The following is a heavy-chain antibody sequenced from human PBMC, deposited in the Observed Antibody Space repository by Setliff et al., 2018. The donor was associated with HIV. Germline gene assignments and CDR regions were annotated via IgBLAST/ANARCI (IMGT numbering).Heavy chain of an antibody. J-gene: IGHJ3*02. D-gene: IGHD2-8*01. Sequence: GASVKVSCKTSGYAFTYYYIHWVRQAPGQGLEWLGTLNPNGGSTTYAQKFQGRVTMTRDTSTSTVYMELRSLRSEDSAVYYCARSIYEWGAFDIWGQGTMVTVSS. CDR1: GYAFTYYY. V-gene: IGHV1-46*01. CDR3: ARSIYEWGAFDI. CDR2: LNPNGGST.